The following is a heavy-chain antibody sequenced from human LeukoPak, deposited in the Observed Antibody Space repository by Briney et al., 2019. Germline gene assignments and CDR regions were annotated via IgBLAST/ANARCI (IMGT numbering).Heavy chain of an antibody. V-gene: IGHV1-2*02. Sequence: ASVKVSCKASGGTFSSYAISWVRQAPGQGLEWMGWINPNSGGTSYAQKFQGRVTMTRDTSSNTGYMELTRLTSDDTAVYYCARIVGVTDWFDPWGQGTLVTVSS. J-gene: IGHJ5*02. CDR2: INPNSGGT. D-gene: IGHD1-26*01. CDR3: ARIVGVTDWFDP. CDR1: GGTFSSYA.